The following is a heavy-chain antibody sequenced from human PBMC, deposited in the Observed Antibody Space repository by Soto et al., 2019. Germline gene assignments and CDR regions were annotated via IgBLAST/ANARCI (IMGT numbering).Heavy chain of an antibody. Sequence: EVQLLESGGGLVQPGGSLRLSCAASGFTFSTYAMSWVRQAPGKGLEWVSTITTSGGNTYYADSVQGRFTISRDNSKNTLYLQMNSLRAGDTAVYYCAGRYCTNGVCYTNYYYYIDVWGKGTTVTVSS. J-gene: IGHJ6*03. D-gene: IGHD2-8*01. CDR1: GFTFSTYA. CDR2: ITTSGGNT. CDR3: AGRYCTNGVCYTNYYYYIDV. V-gene: IGHV3-23*01.